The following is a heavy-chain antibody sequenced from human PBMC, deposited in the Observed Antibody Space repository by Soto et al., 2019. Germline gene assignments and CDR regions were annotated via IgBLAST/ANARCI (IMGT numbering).Heavy chain of an antibody. CDR1: GFTFSSYW. Sequence: GGSLRLSCAASGFTFSSYWMSWVRQAPGKGLEWVANIKQDGSEKYYVDSVKGRFTISRDNAKNSLYLQMNSLRAEDTAVYYCARDRGGIYSDDAFDIWGQGTMVTVSS. V-gene: IGHV3-7*01. D-gene: IGHD1-26*01. CDR3: ARDRGGIYSDDAFDI. J-gene: IGHJ3*02. CDR2: IKQDGSEK.